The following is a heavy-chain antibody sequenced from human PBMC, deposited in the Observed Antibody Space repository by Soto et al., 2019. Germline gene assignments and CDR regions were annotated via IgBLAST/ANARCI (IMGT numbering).Heavy chain of an antibody. D-gene: IGHD6-6*01. CDR1: GYTFTSHD. CDR3: ARSHGDSSSSGVFDY. V-gene: IGHV1-2*04. CDR2: MNPNSGGT. Sequence: ASVKVSCKASGYTFTSHDINWVRQATGQGLEWMGWMNPNSGGTNYAQKFQGWVTMTRDTSISTAYMELSRLRSDDTAVYYCARSHGDSSSSGVFDYWGQGTLVTVSS. J-gene: IGHJ4*02.